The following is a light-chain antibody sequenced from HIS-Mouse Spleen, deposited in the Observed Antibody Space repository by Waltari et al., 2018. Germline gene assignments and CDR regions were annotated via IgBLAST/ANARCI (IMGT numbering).Light chain of an antibody. J-gene: IGLJ2*01. CDR2: EDR. Sequence: SYELTQPPSVSVSPGQTARITCSGDALPKKYAYWYQQKSGQAPVLVIYEDRKRPSGIPERISGSSSGTMATLTISGAQVDDEADYYCYSTDSSGNHRVFGGGTKLTVL. CDR3: YSTDSSGNHRV. V-gene: IGLV3-10*01. CDR1: ALPKKY.